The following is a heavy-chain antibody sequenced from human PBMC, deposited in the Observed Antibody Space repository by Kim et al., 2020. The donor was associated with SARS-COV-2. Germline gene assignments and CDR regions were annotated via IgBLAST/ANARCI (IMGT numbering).Heavy chain of an antibody. V-gene: IGHV4-59*01. CDR2: IYYSGST. D-gene: IGHD5-12*01. Sequence: SETLSLTCTVSGGSISSYYWSWIRQPPGKGLEWIGYIYYSGSTTYNPSLKSRVTISVDTSKNQFSLKLSSVTAADTAVYYCAPYSGYDVSWGQGTLVTVSS. CDR3: APYSGYDVS. CDR1: GGSISSYY. J-gene: IGHJ4*02.